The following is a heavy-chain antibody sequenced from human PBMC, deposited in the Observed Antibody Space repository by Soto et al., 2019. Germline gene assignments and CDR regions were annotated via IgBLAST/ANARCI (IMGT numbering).Heavy chain of an antibody. CDR1: GYTFTSYD. CDR2: MNPNSGNT. J-gene: IGHJ6*03. D-gene: IGHD3-3*01. V-gene: IGHV1-8*01. CDR3: ARVFSSGYFYYMDV. Sequence: ASVKVSCKASGYTFTSYDINWVRQATGQGLERMGWMNPNSGNTGYAQKFQGRATMTRNTSISTAYMELSSLRSEYTAVYYCARVFSSGYFYYMDVWGKGTTVTVSS.